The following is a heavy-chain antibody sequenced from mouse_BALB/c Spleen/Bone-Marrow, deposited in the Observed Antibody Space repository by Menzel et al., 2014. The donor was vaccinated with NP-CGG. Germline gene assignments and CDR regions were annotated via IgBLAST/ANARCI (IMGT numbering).Heavy chain of an antibody. V-gene: IGHV14-3*02. Sequence: VQLQQSGAELVKPGASVKLSCTASGFNIKDTYMHWVKQRPEQGLEWIGRIDPANGNTKYDPKFQGKATITADTSSNTAYLQLSSLTSEDTAVYYGARGLLQYYYAMDYWGQGTSVTASS. J-gene: IGHJ4*01. D-gene: IGHD2-3*01. CDR1: GFNIKDTY. CDR3: ARGLLQYYYAMDY. CDR2: IDPANGNT.